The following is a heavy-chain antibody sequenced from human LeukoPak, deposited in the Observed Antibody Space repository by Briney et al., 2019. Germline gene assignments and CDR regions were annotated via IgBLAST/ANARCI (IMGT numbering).Heavy chain of an antibody. D-gene: IGHD3-16*01. CDR2: IIQDGSVT. J-gene: IGHJ4*02. CDR3: ATDDYRGLGY. V-gene: IGHV3-74*01. Sequence: GGSLSLSCVTSAITFRNYYMHWARQVPGVGLVWVSHIIQDGSVTSYADSVKGRFTISRDNAKNTVYLQLNNLRAEDTAVYYCATDDYRGLGYWGQGTLVTVSS. CDR1: AITFRNYY.